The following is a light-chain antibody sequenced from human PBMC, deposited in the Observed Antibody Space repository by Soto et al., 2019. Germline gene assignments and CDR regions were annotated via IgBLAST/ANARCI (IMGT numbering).Light chain of an antibody. J-gene: IGLJ1*01. CDR3: CLFTSGNTAYV. Sequence: QSALTQPGSVSGSPGQSITISCTGTSSDIGGYNYVSWYQQHPGKAPKLMIYEVTNRPSGVSTRFSGSKSGNTASLTISGLQAEDDADYYCCLFTSGNTAYVFGTGTKLTVL. V-gene: IGLV2-14*01. CDR1: SSDIGGYNY. CDR2: EVT.